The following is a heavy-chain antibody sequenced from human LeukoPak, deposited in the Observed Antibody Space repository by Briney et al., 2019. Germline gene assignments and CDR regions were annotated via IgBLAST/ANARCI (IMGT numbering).Heavy chain of an antibody. CDR1: GFTFSSYS. D-gene: IGHD3-22*01. CDR3: ARQTSHDSSGYPIDS. CDR2: ISSGSGTI. Sequence: PGGSLRLSCAASGFTFSSYSMNWVRQAPGKGLEWLSYISSGSGTIYYADSVKGRFTISRDNAKSSLYLQMNSLRDEDTAVYYCARQTSHDSSGYPIDSWGQGTLVTVSS. J-gene: IGHJ4*02. V-gene: IGHV3-48*02.